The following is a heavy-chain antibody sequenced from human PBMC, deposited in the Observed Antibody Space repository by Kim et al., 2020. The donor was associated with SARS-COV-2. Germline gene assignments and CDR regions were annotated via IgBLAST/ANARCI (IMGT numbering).Heavy chain of an antibody. CDR2: NT. D-gene: IGHD3-10*01. V-gene: IGHV1-8*01. Sequence: NTGYAQKFQGRVTMTRNTSISTAYMELSSLRSEDTDVYYCARGAPLWFDYWGQGTLVSVSS. J-gene: IGHJ4*02. CDR3: ARGAPLWFDY.